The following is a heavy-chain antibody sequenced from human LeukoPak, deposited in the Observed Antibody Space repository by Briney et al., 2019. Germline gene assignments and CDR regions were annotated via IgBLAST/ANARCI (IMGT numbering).Heavy chain of an antibody. D-gene: IGHD2-8*01. CDR1: GFTFSSYA. J-gene: IGHJ6*02. Sequence: PGGSLRPSCAASGFTFSSYAMSWVRQAPGGGLEWVSAISGSGGSTYYADSVKGRFTISRDNSKNTLYLQMNSLRAEDTAVYYCAKVSGGYCTNGVCYIRWYYYGMDVWGQGTTVTVSS. V-gene: IGHV3-23*01. CDR2: ISGSGGST. CDR3: AKVSGGYCTNGVCYIRWYYYGMDV.